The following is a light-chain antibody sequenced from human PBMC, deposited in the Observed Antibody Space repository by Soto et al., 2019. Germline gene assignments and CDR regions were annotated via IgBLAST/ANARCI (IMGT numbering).Light chain of an antibody. J-gene: IGKJ1*01. CDR3: QQSYSTPWT. V-gene: IGKV1-39*01. CDR2: TVS. CDR1: QSIRTY. Sequence: DIQMTQSPSSLSASVGDRVTITCRASQSIRTYLNWYQQKPGKAPNLLIYTVSNLQSGVSSRFTGSGSGTVFTLTISSLQPEDFGTYFCQQSYSTPWTFAQGTKVEIK.